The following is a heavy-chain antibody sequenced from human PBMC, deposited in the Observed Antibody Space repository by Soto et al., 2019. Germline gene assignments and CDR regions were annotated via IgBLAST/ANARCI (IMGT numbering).Heavy chain of an antibody. Sequence: SETLSLTCAVYGGSFSGYYWSWIRQPPGKGLEWIGEINHSGSTNYNPSLKSRVTISVDTSKNQFSLKLSSVTAADTAVYYCARGGYSGYAYNWFDPWGQGTLVT. J-gene: IGHJ5*02. CDR2: INHSGST. D-gene: IGHD5-12*01. CDR1: GGSFSGYY. CDR3: ARGGYSGYAYNWFDP. V-gene: IGHV4-34*01.